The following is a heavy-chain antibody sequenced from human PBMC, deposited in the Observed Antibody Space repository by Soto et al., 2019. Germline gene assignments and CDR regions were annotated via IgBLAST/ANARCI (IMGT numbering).Heavy chain of an antibody. J-gene: IGHJ3*02. CDR2: MYHSGTT. V-gene: IGHV4-30-2*01. Sequence: QLQLQESGSGLVKPSQTLSLTCAVSGGSISSGGYSWNWIRQPPGEGLEWIGYMYHSGTTYYNLSLKSRVTISLDRSKNQFSLELNSVTAADTAVYFRAGGRYYDSGRLDALDIWGQGTMVTVSS. CDR3: AGGRYYDSGRLDALDI. CDR1: GGSISSGGYS. D-gene: IGHD3-10*01.